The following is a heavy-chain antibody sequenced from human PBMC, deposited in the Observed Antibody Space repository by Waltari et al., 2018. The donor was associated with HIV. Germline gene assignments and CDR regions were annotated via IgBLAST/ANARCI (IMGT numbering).Heavy chain of an antibody. Sequence: PGGGQTSETMSLTCAVSGYSITSDYYWGWIRQPSGKGLEWIGSASRSGSTYYSPSLKIRVTISLDTSKNHFSLKLNSVAAADTAVYYCGSGSRRGHSHGIDYWGQGTLVTVSS. V-gene: IGHV4-38-2*01. CDR1: GYSITSDYY. D-gene: IGHD5-18*01. CDR3: GSGSRRGHSHGIDY. J-gene: IGHJ4*02. CDR2: ASRSGST.